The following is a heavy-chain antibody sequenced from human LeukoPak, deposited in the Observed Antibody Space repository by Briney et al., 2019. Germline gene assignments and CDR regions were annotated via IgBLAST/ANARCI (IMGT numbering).Heavy chain of an antibody. D-gene: IGHD5-12*01. V-gene: IGHV4-34*01. CDR2: INHSGST. CDR1: GGSFSGYY. J-gene: IGHJ5*02. Sequence: PSETLSLTCAVYGGSFSGYYWSWIRQPPGKGLEWIGEINHSGSTNYNPSLKSRVTISVDTSKNQFSLKLSSVTAADTAVYYCARGERWIPQNWFDPWGQGTLVTVS. CDR3: ARGERWIPQNWFDP.